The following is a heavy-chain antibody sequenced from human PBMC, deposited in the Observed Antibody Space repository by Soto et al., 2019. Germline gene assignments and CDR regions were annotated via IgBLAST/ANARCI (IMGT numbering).Heavy chain of an antibody. CDR3: AKDISMVRGVIVSY. V-gene: IGHV3-30*18. Sequence: GGSLRLSCAASGFTFSSYGMHWVRQAPGKGLEWVAVISYDGSNKYYADSVKGRFTISRDNSKNTLYLQMNSLRAEDTAVYYCAKDISMVRGVIVSYWGQGTLVTVSS. CDR2: ISYDGSNK. CDR1: GFTFSSYG. J-gene: IGHJ4*02. D-gene: IGHD3-10*01.